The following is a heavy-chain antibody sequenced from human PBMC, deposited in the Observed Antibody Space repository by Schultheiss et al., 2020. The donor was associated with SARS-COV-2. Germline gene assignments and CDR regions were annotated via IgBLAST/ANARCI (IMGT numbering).Heavy chain of an antibody. Sequence: GGSLRLSCAASGFTFDDYAMHWVRQAPGKGLEWVSLISGDGGSTYYADSVKGRFTISRDNSKNSLYLQMNSLRTEDTALYYCAKDMAPRQYSSSWYYYYGMDVWGQGTTVTVSS. D-gene: IGHD6-13*01. J-gene: IGHJ6*02. CDR1: GFTFDDYA. CDR2: ISGDGGST. CDR3: AKDMAPRQYSSSWYYYYGMDV. V-gene: IGHV3-43*02.